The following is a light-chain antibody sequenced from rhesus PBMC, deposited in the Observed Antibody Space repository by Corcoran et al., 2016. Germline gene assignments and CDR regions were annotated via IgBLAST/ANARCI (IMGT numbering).Light chain of an antibody. CDR3: QQSSSSPRT. V-gene: IGKV1-22*01. J-gene: IGKJ1*01. Sequence: DIQMTQSPSSLSASVGDTVTITCRASQSISSWLAWYQQKPGKAPKPLIYKASTLQSGVPSRVSGSGSGTDFTLTISSLQSEYFATYDFQQSSSSPRTFGQGTKVEI. CDR2: KAS. CDR1: QSISSW.